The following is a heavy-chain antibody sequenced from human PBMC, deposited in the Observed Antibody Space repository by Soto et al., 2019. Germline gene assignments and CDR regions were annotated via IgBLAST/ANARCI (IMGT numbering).Heavy chain of an antibody. CDR3: ARDRGYYDSSGYLKAFDI. CDR1: GGSVSSGSYY. D-gene: IGHD3-22*01. CDR2: IYYSGIT. Sequence: SDTLSLTCTVSGGSVSSGSYYWSWIRQPPGKGLEWIGYIYYSGITHYNSSLKSRVTISVDTSKNQFSLKLTSVTAADTAVYYCARDRGYYDSSGYLKAFDIWGQGTMVTVSS. J-gene: IGHJ3*02. V-gene: IGHV4-61*01.